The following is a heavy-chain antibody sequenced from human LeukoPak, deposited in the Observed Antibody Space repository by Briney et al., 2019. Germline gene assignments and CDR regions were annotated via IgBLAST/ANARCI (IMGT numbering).Heavy chain of an antibody. CDR1: GYSISSGYY. CDR3: ATYCCFPRAGDYFDY. Sequence: PSETLSLTCTVSGYSISSGYYWGWIRQPPGKGLEWIGSIYHSGSTYYNPSLKSRVTISVDTSKNQFSLKLSPVAAADTAVYYCATYCCFPRAGDYFDYWGQGTLVTVSS. V-gene: IGHV4-38-2*02. CDR2: IYHSGST. J-gene: IGHJ4*02. D-gene: IGHD2-15*01.